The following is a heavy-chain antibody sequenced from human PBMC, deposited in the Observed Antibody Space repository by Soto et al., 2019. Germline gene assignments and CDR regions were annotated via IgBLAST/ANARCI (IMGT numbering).Heavy chain of an antibody. CDR2: ISYDGSNK. V-gene: IGHV3-30*03. CDR1: GFTFSSYG. CDR3: AAPLEPRVENLPLHFDY. Sequence: QVQLVESGGGVVQPGRSLRLSCAASGFTFSSYGMHWVRQAPGKGLEWVAVISYDGSNKYYADSVKGRFTISRDNSKNTLYLQMNSLRAEDTAVYYCAAPLEPRVENLPLHFDYWGQGTLVTVSS. J-gene: IGHJ4*02.